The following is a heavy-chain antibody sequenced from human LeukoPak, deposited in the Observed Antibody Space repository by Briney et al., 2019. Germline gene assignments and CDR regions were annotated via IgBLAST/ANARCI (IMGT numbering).Heavy chain of an antibody. CDR2: ISYDGSNK. Sequence: GGSLRLSCAASGFTFSSYAMHWVRQAPGKGLEWVAVISYDGSNKYYADSVKGRFTISRDNSKNTLYLQMNSLRAEDTAVYYCARLVYDSSGSNWFDPWGQGTLVTVSS. CDR3: ARLVYDSSGSNWFDP. CDR1: GFTFSSYA. J-gene: IGHJ5*02. D-gene: IGHD3-22*01. V-gene: IGHV3-30-3*01.